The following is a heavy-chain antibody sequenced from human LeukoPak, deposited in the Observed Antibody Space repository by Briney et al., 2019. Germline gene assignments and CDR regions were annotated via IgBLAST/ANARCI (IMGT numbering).Heavy chain of an antibody. D-gene: IGHD1-26*01. V-gene: IGHV3-30-3*01. CDR2: ISYDGSNK. CDR3: ARMEPEDRAFSGSYWDY. Sequence: GGSLRLSCAASGFTFSSYAMHWVRQAPGKGLEWVAVISYDGSNKYYADSVKGRFTISRDNSKNTLYLQMNSLRAEDTAVYYCARMEPEDRAFSGSYWDYWGQGTLVTVSS. J-gene: IGHJ4*02. CDR1: GFTFSSYA.